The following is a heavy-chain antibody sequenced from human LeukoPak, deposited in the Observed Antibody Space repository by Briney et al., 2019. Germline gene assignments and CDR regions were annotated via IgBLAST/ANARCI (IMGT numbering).Heavy chain of an antibody. V-gene: IGHV3-30*18. D-gene: IGHD4/OR15-4a*01. J-gene: IGHJ6*03. CDR3: AKAPDYFYYYYMDV. Sequence: WGSLRLSCAASGFTFSSYGMHWVRQAPGKGLEWVAVISYDGSNKYYADSVKGRFTISRDNSKNTLYLQMNSLRAEDTAVYYCAKAPDYFYYYYMDVWGKGTTVTVSS. CDR2: ISYDGSNK. CDR1: GFTFSSYG.